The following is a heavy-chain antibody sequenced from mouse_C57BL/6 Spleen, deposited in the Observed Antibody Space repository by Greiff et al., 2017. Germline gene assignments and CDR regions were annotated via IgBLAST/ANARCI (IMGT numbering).Heavy chain of an antibody. J-gene: IGHJ3*01. CDR3: ARSEDRDDGFAY. CDR1: CYTFTSYW. V-gene: IGHV1-64*01. CDR2: IHPNDGST. Sequence: QVQLQQPGADLVKPGASVKLSCKASCYTFTSYWMHWVKQRPSQGLEWIGMIHPNDGSTNYNEKFKGKATLTVDKSSSTAYMQLSSLTSEDSAVDYGARSEDRDDGFAYWGQGTMVTVAA. D-gene: IGHD2-12*01.